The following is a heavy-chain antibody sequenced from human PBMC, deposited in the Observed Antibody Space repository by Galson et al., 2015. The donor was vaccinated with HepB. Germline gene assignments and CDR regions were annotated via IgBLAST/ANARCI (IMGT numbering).Heavy chain of an antibody. V-gene: IGHV3-23*01. Sequence: SLRLSCAASGFTFSTYAMSWVRQAPGKGLEWVSTVSGTGGSTYYADSVKGRFTISRDNSRNTLYLQMNSLRAEDTAVYYCAIYQGDYYGSGNDYFDYWGQGTLVTVSS. D-gene: IGHD3-10*01. CDR1: GFTFSTYA. CDR2: VSGTGGST. CDR3: AIYQGDYYGSGNDYFDY. J-gene: IGHJ4*02.